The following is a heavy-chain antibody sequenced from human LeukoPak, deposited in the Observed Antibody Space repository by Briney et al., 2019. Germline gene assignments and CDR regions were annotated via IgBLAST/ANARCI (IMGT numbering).Heavy chain of an antibody. CDR3: ARLGAFVLYYDSSGYFDS. D-gene: IGHD3-22*01. V-gene: IGHV1-2*02. J-gene: IGHJ4*02. Sequence: ASVKVSCKASGYTFTDHHMHWVRQAPGQGLEWMGWINPKSGGTNYAQKFQGRVTMSRDTSISTTYMELSSLRSDDTAVYCCARLGAFVLYYDSSGYFDSWGQGTLVTVSS. CDR2: INPKSGGT. CDR1: GYTFTDHH.